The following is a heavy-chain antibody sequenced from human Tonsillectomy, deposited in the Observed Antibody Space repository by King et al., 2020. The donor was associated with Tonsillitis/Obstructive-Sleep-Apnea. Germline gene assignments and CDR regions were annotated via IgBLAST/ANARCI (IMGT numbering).Heavy chain of an antibody. CDR2: ISPAGDYM. CDR3: AGSPPLDVGVPAASDAFDI. D-gene: IGHD2-2*01. CDR1: GFTFRSYS. Sequence: VQLVESGGGLVKPGGSLSLSCVASGFTFRSYSMNWVRQAPGTGLEGVSSISPAGDYMYYADTVKGRFTFSRDNARNLVYLQMNSLRDEDTAVYYCAGSPPLDVGVPAASDAFDIWGQGTMVTVSS. J-gene: IGHJ3*02. V-gene: IGHV3-21*01.